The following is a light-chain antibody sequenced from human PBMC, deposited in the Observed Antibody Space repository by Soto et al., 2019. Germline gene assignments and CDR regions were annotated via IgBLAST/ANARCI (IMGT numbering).Light chain of an antibody. CDR3: QQYYSSPYT. CDR1: QSISNW. CDR2: HAS. V-gene: IGKV1-5*01. Sequence: DIPMTHSPSTLPASVGDRVTITCRASQSISNWLAWYQQKPVTAPKVLIYHASNLQSGVPSRFSGSGSGTEFTLTISSLQPNDFATYYCQQYYSSPYTFGQGTKLEV. J-gene: IGKJ2*01.